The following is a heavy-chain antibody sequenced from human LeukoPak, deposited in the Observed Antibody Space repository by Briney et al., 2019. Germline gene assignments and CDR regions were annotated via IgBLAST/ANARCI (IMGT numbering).Heavy chain of an antibody. D-gene: IGHD3-3*01. Sequence: GGSLRLSCAASGFTFSRYSMNWVRQAPGKGLEWVSSISISSNYIYYADSVKGRFTMSRDNAKNSLYLQVNSLRAEDTAVYYCARGWVTIFGVVSGWFDPWGQGTLVTVSS. CDR3: ARGWVTIFGVVSGWFDP. V-gene: IGHV3-21*04. CDR1: GFTFSRYS. J-gene: IGHJ5*02. CDR2: ISISSNYI.